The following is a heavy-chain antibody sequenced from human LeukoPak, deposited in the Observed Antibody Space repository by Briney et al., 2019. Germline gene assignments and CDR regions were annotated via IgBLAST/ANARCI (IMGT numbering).Heavy chain of an antibody. D-gene: IGHD3-10*01. CDR2: IWYDGSNK. CDR3: ARDGITMVRGVPHYGMDV. V-gene: IGHV3-33*01. CDR1: GFTFSSYG. J-gene: IGHJ6*02. Sequence: GGSLRLSCAASGFTFSSYGMRWVRQAPGKGLEWVAVIWYDGSNKYYADSVKGRFTISRDNSKNTLYLQMNSLRAEDTAVYYCARDGITMVRGVPHYGMDVWGQGTTVTVSS.